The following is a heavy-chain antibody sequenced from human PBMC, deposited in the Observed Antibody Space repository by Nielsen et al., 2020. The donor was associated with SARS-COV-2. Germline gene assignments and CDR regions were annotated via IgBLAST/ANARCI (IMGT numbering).Heavy chain of an antibody. CDR1: GGSFSGYY. V-gene: IGHV4-34*01. D-gene: IGHD7-27*01. J-gene: IGHJ4*02. CDR3: ARSTSTGDVDY. Sequence: SETLSLTCAVYGGSFSGYYWSWIRQPPGKGLEWIGEINHSGRTNYNPSLKSRVTIPVDTSKNQFSLKLSSVTAADTAVYYCARSTSTGDVDYWGQGTLVTVSS. CDR2: INHSGRT.